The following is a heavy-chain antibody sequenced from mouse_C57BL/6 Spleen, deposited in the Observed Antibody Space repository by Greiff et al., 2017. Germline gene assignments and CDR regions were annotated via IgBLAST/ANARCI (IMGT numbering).Heavy chain of an antibody. V-gene: IGHV1-81*01. Sequence: VKLMESGAELARPGASVKLSCKASGYTFTSYGISWVKQRTGQGLEWIGEIYPRSGNTYYNEKFKGKATLTADKSSSTAYMELRSLTSEDSAVYFCARWYYSNYPYYAMDYWGQGTSVTVSS. CDR1: GYTFTSYG. CDR2: IYPRSGNT. CDR3: ARWYYSNYPYYAMDY. D-gene: IGHD2-5*01. J-gene: IGHJ4*01.